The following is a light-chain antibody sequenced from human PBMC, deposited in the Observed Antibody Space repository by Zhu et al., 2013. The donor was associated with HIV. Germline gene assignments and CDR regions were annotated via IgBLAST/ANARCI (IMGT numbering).Light chain of an antibody. Sequence: EIVLTQSPGTLSLSPGERATLSCRASQSVSSSYLAWYQQKPGQAPRLLIYRASGRATDIPERFSGSGSGTDFTLTISRLEPEDFAVYYCLKYGDSPYTFGQGTKVDLK. V-gene: IGKV3-20*01. J-gene: IGKJ2*01. CDR1: QSVSSSY. CDR3: LKYGDSPYT. CDR2: RAS.